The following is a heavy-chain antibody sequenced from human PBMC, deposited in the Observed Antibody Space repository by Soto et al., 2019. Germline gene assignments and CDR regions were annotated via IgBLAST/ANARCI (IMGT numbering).Heavy chain of an antibody. CDR1: GGTLSDHG. CDR3: ARGVYGSGNYYTGPSAFDI. Sequence: QVQLEQSGAEVKKPGSSVKVSCKASGGTLSDHGVAWLRQAPGQGLEWMGGTIPVFNTAKYAQKFQGRVTVTVYKFTNIAYMELSSLRSEDTAFYFCARGVYGSGNYYTGPSAFDIWGQGTMVIVSS. CDR2: TIPVFNTA. D-gene: IGHD3-10*01. V-gene: IGHV1-69*06. J-gene: IGHJ3*02.